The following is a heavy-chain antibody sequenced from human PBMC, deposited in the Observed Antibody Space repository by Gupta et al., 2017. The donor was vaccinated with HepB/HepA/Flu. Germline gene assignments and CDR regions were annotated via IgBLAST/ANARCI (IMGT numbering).Heavy chain of an antibody. CDR2: INHSGST. Sequence: QVQLQQWGAGLLKPSETLSLTCAVYGGSFSGYYWSWIRQPPGKGLEWIGEINHSGSTNYNPSLKSRVTISVDTSKNQFSLKLSSVTAADTAVYYCARPDYRIYDAFDIWGQGTMVTVSS. CDR3: ARPDYRIYDAFDI. D-gene: IGHD4-11*01. CDR1: GGSFSGYY. J-gene: IGHJ3*02. V-gene: IGHV4-34*01.